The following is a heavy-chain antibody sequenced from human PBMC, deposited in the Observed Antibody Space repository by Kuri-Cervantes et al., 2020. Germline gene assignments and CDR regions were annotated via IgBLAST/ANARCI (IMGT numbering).Heavy chain of an antibody. J-gene: IGHJ4*02. Sequence: GGSLRLSCAASGFTFSNYGMHWVRQAPGKGLEWVANIKQDGSEKYYVDSVKGRFTISRDNAKNSLYLQMNSLRAEDTAVYYCARDRLAMVVWGQGALVTVSS. CDR3: ARDRLAMVV. CDR1: GFTFSNYG. D-gene: IGHD5-18*01. CDR2: IKQDGSEK. V-gene: IGHV3-7*01.